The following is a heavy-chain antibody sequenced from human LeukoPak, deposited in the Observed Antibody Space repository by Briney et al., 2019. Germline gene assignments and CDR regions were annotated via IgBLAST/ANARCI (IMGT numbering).Heavy chain of an antibody. CDR3: ARDLSRIHLWSNPYFDY. V-gene: IGHV3-7*01. CDR2: IKQDGSEK. J-gene: IGHJ4*02. D-gene: IGHD5-18*01. CDR1: KFTFSSYW. Sequence: PGGSLRLSCAASKFTFSSYWMSWVRQAPGKGLGWVANIKQDGSEKYYVDSVKGRFTISRDNAKNSLYLQMNSLRAEDTAVYYCARDLSRIHLWSNPYFDYWGQGTLVTVSS.